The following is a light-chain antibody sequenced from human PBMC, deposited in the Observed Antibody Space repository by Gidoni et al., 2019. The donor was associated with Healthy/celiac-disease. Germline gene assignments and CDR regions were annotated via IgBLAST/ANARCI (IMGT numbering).Light chain of an antibody. CDR1: QDISNY. V-gene: IGKV1-33*01. J-gene: IGKJ2*01. CDR2: DAS. CDR3: QQYDNLPPMYT. Sequence: DIPMTQSPSSLSASVGDRVTITCQASQDISNYLNWYQQKPGKAPKLLIYDASHLETGVPSRFSGSGSGTDFTCSISSLQPEDISTYYCQQYDNLPPMYTFXQXTKLEIK.